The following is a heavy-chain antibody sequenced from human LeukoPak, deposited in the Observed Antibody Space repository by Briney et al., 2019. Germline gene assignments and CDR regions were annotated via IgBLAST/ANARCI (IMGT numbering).Heavy chain of an antibody. CDR2: IIPIFGTA. CDR1: GGTFSSYA. CDR3: ARDFYYDSSGLR. V-gene: IGHV1-69*05. D-gene: IGHD3-22*01. J-gene: IGHJ4*02. Sequence: ASVKVSCRASGGTFSSYAISWVRQAPGQGLEWMGRIIPIFGTANYAQKFQGRVTITTDESTSTAYMELSSLRSEDTAVYYCARDFYYDSSGLRWGQGTLDTVSS.